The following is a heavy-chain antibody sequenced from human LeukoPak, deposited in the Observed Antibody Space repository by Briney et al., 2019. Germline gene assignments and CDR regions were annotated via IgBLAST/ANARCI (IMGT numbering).Heavy chain of an antibody. CDR3: ARVTSPGYDFWSGYYTFDY. CDR2: ISAYNGNT. CDR1: GYTFTSYG. J-gene: IGHJ4*02. Sequence: ASVKASCKASGYTFTSYGISWVRQAPGQGLEWMGWISAYNGNTNYAQKLQGRVTMTTDTSTSTAYMELRSLRSDDTAVYYCARVTSPGYDFWSGYYTFDYWGQGTLVTVSS. V-gene: IGHV1-18*01. D-gene: IGHD3-3*01.